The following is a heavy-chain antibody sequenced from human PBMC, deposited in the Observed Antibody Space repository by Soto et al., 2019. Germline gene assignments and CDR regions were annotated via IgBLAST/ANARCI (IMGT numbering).Heavy chain of an antibody. V-gene: IGHV1-8*01. J-gene: IGHJ5*02. Sequence: QVHLVQSGAEVKKSGASVKVSCKASGYNFIDYDINWVRQSTGQGLGWMGWMTPNSGNTGYAQKFQGRVTLTRDTSIGAAYMELSSLKSEDTAVYYCARNPYGSGLFDPWGQGTLVTVSS. CDR1: GYNFIDYD. CDR2: MTPNSGNT. CDR3: ARNPYGSGLFDP. D-gene: IGHD6-19*01.